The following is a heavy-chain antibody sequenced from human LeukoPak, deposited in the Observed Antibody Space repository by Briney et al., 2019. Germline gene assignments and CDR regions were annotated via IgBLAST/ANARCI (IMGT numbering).Heavy chain of an antibody. J-gene: IGHJ4*02. CDR3: ARVGNYDILTGYYKAYFDY. CDR1: GVSISSSSHY. V-gene: IGHV4-39*07. CDR2: IYYSGRT. Sequence: SETLSLTCTVSGVSISSSSHYWGWIRQPPGKGLEWIESIYYSGRTYYNPSLKSRATISVDTSKNQFSLKLSSVTAADTAVYYCARVGNYDILTGYYKAYFDYRGQGTLVTVSS. D-gene: IGHD3-9*01.